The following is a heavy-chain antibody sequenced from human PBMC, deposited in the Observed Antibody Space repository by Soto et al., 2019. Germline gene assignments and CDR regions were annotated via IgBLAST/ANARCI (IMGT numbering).Heavy chain of an antibody. D-gene: IGHD4-17*01. CDR3: AREVAYGDADY. CDR2: ISSSSSTI. V-gene: IGHV3-48*01. Sequence: PGGSLRLSCAASGFTFSSYSMNWVRQAPGKGLEWVSYISSSSSTIYYADSVKGRFTISRDNAKNSLYLQMNSLRAEDTAVYYCAREVAYGDADYWGQGTLVTVSS. J-gene: IGHJ4*02. CDR1: GFTFSSYS.